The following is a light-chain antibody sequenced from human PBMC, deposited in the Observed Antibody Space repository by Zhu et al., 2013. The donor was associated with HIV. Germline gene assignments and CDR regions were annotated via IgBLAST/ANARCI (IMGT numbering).Light chain of an antibody. CDR2: SAS. J-gene: IGKJ5*01. CDR3: QQCLYTPIT. V-gene: IGKV3-15*01. CDR1: QSVYNA. Sequence: EVVLTQSPATLSLSPGERATLSCRASQSVYNAVAWYLQKGGQVPRLLIYSASTRATGIPARFSASGSRTDFALTITNLQADDAAFYYCQQCLYTPITFGQGTRLEIK.